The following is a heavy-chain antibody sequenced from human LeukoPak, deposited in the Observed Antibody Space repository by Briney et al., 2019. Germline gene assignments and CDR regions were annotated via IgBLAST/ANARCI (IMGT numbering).Heavy chain of an antibody. CDR2: LYTGGGLT. CDR1: EFTFGNYA. J-gene: IGHJ5*02. V-gene: IGHV3-74*01. CDR3: ARESIRQPLDR. Sequence: PRGSLRLSCTASEFTFGNYAMHWVRQAPGKGLVWVSRLYTGGGLTTYAHSVKGRFTISRDKAKSTPYLQMDSLRVDDTAVYYCARESIRQPLDRWGQGTLVTV. D-gene: IGHD2-2*02.